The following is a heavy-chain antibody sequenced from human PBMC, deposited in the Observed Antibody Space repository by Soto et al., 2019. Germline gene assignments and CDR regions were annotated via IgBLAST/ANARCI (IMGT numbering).Heavy chain of an antibody. J-gene: IGHJ4*02. CDR2: INPSGGYT. Sequence: QVQLVQSGAEVKKPGASVKVSCKASGYTFTSYYMHWVRQAPGQGLEWMGIINPSGGYTSNAQKCQGKVTMTRNTSTRKGYRELSRLRAEETAVYYCARARKFFDYWGQGTLVTVSS. CDR3: ARARKFFDY. D-gene: IGHD5-12*01. V-gene: IGHV1-46*01. CDR1: GYTFTSYY.